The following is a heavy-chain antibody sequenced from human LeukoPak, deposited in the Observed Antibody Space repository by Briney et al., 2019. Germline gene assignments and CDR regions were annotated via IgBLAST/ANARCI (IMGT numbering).Heavy chain of an antibody. D-gene: IGHD1-26*01. J-gene: IGHJ4*02. V-gene: IGHV1-2*02. CDR3: AIIVGATEDFDY. CDR2: INPNSGGT. Sequence: GASVKVSCKASGYTFTGYYMHWVRQAPGQGLEWKGWINPNSGGTNYAQKFQGRVTMARDTSISTAYMELSRLRSDDTAVYYCAIIVGATEDFDYWGQGTLVTVSS. CDR1: GYTFTGYY.